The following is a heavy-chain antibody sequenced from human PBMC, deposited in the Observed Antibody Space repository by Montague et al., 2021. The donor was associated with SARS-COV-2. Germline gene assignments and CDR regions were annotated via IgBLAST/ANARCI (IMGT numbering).Heavy chain of an antibody. CDR1: GGSFSGYY. CDR3: ARWDPQTLTLIGLRGKSASDY. CDR2: INHSGTT. V-gene: IGHV4-34*01. D-gene: IGHD4-23*01. J-gene: IGHJ4*02. Sequence: SDTLSLTCAVYGGSFSGYYWTWIRQSPGKGLEWIAEINHSGTTNYNFNPSLRSRVTIPVDTSKSQFSLKLSSVTAADTGVYYCARWDPQTLTLIGLRGKSASDYWGQGTLVTVSS.